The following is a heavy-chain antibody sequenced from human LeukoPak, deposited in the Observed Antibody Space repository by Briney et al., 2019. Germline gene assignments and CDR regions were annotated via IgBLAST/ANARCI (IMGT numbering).Heavy chain of an antibody. J-gene: IGHJ4*02. Sequence: SGTLSLTCAISGVSISSSNWWSWVRQPPEKGLEWIGEIYHSGSLNYNPSLKSRVTISVDKSKNQFSLKLSSVTAADTAVYYCARRTAAAGTCDYWGQGTLVTVSS. D-gene: IGHD6-13*01. V-gene: IGHV4-4*02. CDR1: GVSISSSNW. CDR3: ARRTAAAGTCDY. CDR2: IYHSGSL.